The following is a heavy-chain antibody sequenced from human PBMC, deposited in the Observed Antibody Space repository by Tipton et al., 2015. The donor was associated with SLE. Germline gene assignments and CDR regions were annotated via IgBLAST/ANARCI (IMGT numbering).Heavy chain of an antibody. Sequence: SLRLSCAASGFTFSSYWMSWVRQAPGKGLEWVSAISGSGGSTYYADSVKGRFTISRDNSKNTLYLQMNSLRAEDTAVYYCARERGPCGGDCSYFDYWGQGTLVTVSS. CDR3: ARERGPCGGDCSYFDY. D-gene: IGHD2-21*01. J-gene: IGHJ4*02. CDR2: ISGSGGST. V-gene: IGHV3-23*01. CDR1: GFTFSSYW.